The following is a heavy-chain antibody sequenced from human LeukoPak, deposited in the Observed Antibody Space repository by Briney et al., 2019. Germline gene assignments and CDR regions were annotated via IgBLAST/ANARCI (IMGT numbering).Heavy chain of an antibody. CDR3: ARNRGGRGSSPHNWFDP. J-gene: IGHJ5*02. CDR2: IYHSGST. D-gene: IGHD6-6*01. CDR1: GGSISSGGYS. Sequence: SETLSLTCAVSGGSISSGGYSWSWIRQPPGKGLEWIGYIYHSGSTYYNPSLKSRVTISVDRSKNQFSLKLSSVTAADTAVYYCARNRGGRGSSPHNWFDPWGQGTLVTVSS. V-gene: IGHV4-30-2*01.